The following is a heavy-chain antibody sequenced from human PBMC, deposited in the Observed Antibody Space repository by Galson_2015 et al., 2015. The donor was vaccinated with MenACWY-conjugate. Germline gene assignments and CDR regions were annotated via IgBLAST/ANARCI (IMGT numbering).Heavy chain of an antibody. D-gene: IGHD3-9*01. CDR1: GFTFSSYS. J-gene: IGHJ3*02. CDR3: AKDRDYDILTGYNGDGAFEI. V-gene: IGHV3-21*01. CDR2: ISSSSSYI. Sequence: SLRLSCAASGFTFSSYSMTWGRQAPGKGLEWVSSISSSSSYIYYADSVKGRFTIPRDNANKNSLYLQMNSLRAEDTAVYYCAKDRDYDILTGYNGDGAFEIWGQGTMVTVPS.